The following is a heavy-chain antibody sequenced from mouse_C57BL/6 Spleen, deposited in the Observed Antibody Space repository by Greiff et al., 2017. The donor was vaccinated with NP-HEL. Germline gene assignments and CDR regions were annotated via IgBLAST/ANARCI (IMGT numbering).Heavy chain of an antibody. Sequence: EVQLVESGGGLVQPGGSLSLSCAASGFTFTDYYMSWVRQPPGKALEWLGFIRNKANGYTTEYSASVKGRFTISRDNSQSILYLQMNALRAEDSATYYCARSVTTHAMDYWGQGTSVTVSS. J-gene: IGHJ4*01. V-gene: IGHV7-3*01. CDR2: IRNKANGYTT. D-gene: IGHD2-2*01. CDR3: ARSVTTHAMDY. CDR1: GFTFTDYY.